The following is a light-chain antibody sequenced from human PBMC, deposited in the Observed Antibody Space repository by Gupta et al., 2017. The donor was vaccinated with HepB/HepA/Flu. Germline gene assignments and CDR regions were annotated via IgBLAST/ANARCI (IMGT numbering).Light chain of an antibody. Sequence: DILMTQSPSYPSASVGDRGTITCRASQSISSYVNWYQQKPGKAPMRLILAASSLQSGVPATFSGSGSWRDLTLTSSSLQPEDFATYYCQQSYSAPHTFGQGTKLEI. CDR2: AAS. V-gene: IGKV1-39*01. J-gene: IGKJ2*01. CDR1: QSISSY. CDR3: QQSYSAPHT.